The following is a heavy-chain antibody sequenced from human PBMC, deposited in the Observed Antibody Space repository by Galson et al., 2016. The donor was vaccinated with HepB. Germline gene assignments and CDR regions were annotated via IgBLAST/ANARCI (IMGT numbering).Heavy chain of an antibody. J-gene: IGHJ4*02. Sequence: SLRLSCAASGFTFRSYGLHWVRQAPGKGLEWVAFIWYDGSKKYYADSVKGRFTISRDTSRNTLFLQMNTLSAEDTAVYYCARGDFYFDSSGYYPQGVFDHWGQGTLVTVSS. CDR3: ARGDFYFDSSGYYPQGVFDH. V-gene: IGHV3-33*01. CDR1: GFTFRSYG. D-gene: IGHD3-22*01. CDR2: IWYDGSKK.